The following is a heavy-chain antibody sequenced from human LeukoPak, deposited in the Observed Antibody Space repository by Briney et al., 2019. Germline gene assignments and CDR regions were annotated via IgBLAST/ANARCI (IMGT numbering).Heavy chain of an antibody. J-gene: IGHJ2*01. CDR2: IYHSGST. D-gene: IGHD6-19*01. CDR1: GYSISSGYY. V-gene: IGHV4-38-2*02. CDR3: ATLSIAVAGTFWYFDL. Sequence: SETLSLTCTVSGYSISSGYYWGWIRQPPGKGLESIGSIYHSGSTYYNPSLKSRVTISVDTSKNQFSLKLSSVTAADTAVYYCATLSIAVAGTFWYFDLWGRGTLVTVSS.